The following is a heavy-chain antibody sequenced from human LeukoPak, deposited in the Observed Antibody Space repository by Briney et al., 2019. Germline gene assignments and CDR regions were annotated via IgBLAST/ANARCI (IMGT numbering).Heavy chain of an antibody. CDR3: ARGRGSGVRGFQH. CDR2: INHSGST. J-gene: IGHJ1*01. D-gene: IGHD2-15*01. V-gene: IGHV4-34*01. CDR1: GGSFSGYY. Sequence: PSETLSLTCPVYGGSFSGYYWSWIRQPPGKGLEWIGEINHSGSTNYNPSLKSRVTISVDTSKNQFSLKLSSVTAADTAVYYCARGRGSGVRGFQHWGQGTLVTVSS.